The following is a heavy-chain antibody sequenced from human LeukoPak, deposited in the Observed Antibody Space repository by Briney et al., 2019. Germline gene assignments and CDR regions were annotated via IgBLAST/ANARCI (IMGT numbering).Heavy chain of an antibody. Sequence: GGSLRLSCTASGFTFSSYEMNWVRQAPGKGLEWVSYISSSGTTIYYADSVKGRFTISRDNAKNSLYLQMNSLRAEDTAVYYCARSGSSWYYFDCWGQGTLVTVSS. D-gene: IGHD6-13*01. J-gene: IGHJ4*02. CDR2: ISSSGTTI. V-gene: IGHV3-48*03. CDR1: GFTFSSYE. CDR3: ARSGSSWYYFDC.